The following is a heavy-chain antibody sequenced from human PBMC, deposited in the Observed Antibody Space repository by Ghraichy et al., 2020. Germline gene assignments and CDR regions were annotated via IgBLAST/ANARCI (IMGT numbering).Heavy chain of an antibody. CDR3: ARGVRGSTPYGMDV. V-gene: IGHV3-74*01. J-gene: IGHJ6*02. D-gene: IGHD3-10*02. CDR1: GFAFSSYW. CDR2: INGDGTST. Sequence: GESLRLSCAASGFAFSSYWMHWVRQAPGKGLVWVSRINGDGTSTSYADSVKGRFTISRDNAKNTLYLQINSLRAEDTAVYYCARGVRGSTPYGMDVWGQGTTVTVSS.